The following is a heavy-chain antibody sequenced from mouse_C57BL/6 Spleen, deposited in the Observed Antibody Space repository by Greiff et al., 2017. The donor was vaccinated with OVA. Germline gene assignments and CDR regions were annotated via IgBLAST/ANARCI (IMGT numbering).Heavy chain of an antibody. Sequence: VQRVESGAELVRPGASVTLSCKASGYTFTDYEMHWVKQTPVHGLEWIGAIDPETGGTAYNQKFKGKAILTADKSSSTAYMELRSLTSEDSAVYYCTRGATDFDYWGQGTTLTVSS. J-gene: IGHJ2*01. CDR3: TRGATDFDY. V-gene: IGHV1-15*01. D-gene: IGHD3-1*01. CDR1: GYTFTDYE. CDR2: IDPETGGT.